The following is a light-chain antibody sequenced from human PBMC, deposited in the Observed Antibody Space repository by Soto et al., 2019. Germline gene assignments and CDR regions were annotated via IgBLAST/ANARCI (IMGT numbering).Light chain of an antibody. CDR3: HQYNNYWT. CDR1: QSLDSR. V-gene: IGKV1-5*03. J-gene: IGKJ1*01. Sequence: DIQMTQSPSTLSASVGDRVTITCRASQSLDSRLAWYQQKPGKAPKLLIYKASTLESGVPSRFSGSGSGTAFTLIISSLQPDDFATYSCHQYNNYWTFGQGTKVEIK. CDR2: KAS.